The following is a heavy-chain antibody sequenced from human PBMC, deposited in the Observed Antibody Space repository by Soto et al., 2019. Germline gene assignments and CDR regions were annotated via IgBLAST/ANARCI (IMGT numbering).Heavy chain of an antibody. V-gene: IGHV3-21*01. Sequence: PVVSMILSWASSGFKFSSSIRNWVRPAQGKGLEWVSSISSSSSYIYYADSVKGRFTISRDNAKNSLYLQMNSLRAEDTAVYYCARDQGGRDGYGRDGWGQGTMVTGS. J-gene: IGHJ6*02. CDR3: ARDQGGRDGYGRDG. CDR1: GFKFSSSI. CDR2: ISSSSSYI.